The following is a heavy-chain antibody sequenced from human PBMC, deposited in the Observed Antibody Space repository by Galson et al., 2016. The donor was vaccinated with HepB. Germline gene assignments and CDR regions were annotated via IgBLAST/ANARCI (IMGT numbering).Heavy chain of an antibody. CDR3: AITGVGDFDY. CDR1: GFSFSNSG. D-gene: IGHD2-15*01. Sequence: SLRLSCAASGFSFSNSGMSWVRQAPGKGLEWVGRARNSASRCTTDYAAPVKGRFTISRDNSKSSVYLHMNDLKPEDTAIYYCAITGVGDFDYWGQGTLVTVSS. V-gene: IGHV3-72*01. J-gene: IGHJ4*02. CDR2: ARNSASRCTT.